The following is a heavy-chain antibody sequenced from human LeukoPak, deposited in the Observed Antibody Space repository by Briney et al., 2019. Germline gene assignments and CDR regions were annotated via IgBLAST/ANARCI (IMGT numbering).Heavy chain of an antibody. Sequence: PGGSLRLSCAASGFTFSSYAISWVRQAPGQGLEWMGGIIPIFGTANYAQKFQGRVTITADESTSTAYMELSSLRSEDTAVYYCAREYDSWGQGTLVTVSS. CDR1: GFTFSSYA. D-gene: IGHD3-3*01. V-gene: IGHV1-69*01. CDR3: AREYDS. J-gene: IGHJ4*02. CDR2: IIPIFGTA.